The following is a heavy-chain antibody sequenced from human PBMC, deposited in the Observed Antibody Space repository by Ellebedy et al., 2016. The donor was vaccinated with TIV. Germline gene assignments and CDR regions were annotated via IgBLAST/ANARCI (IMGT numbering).Heavy chain of an antibody. CDR1: GFTFSGYY. CDR3: VGFGVFNL. J-gene: IGHJ5*02. V-gene: IGHV3-20*04. Sequence: GESLKISCAASGFTFSGYYMSWFRQAPGKGLEWVSGINWNGGSTGYADSVKGRFTISRENAKNALFLQMDGLRVDDSAMYYCVGFGVFNLWGQGAPVTVSS. D-gene: IGHD3-3*01. CDR2: INWNGGST.